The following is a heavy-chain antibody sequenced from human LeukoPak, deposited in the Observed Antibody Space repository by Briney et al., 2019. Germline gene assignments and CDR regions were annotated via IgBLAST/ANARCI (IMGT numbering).Heavy chain of an antibody. CDR1: GFTFSSYA. CDR3: ARDQEIYWYFDL. J-gene: IGHJ2*01. CDR2: ISGSGGST. V-gene: IGHV3-23*01. Sequence: PGGSLRLSCAASGFTFSSYAMSWVRQAPGKGLEWVSAISGSGGSTYYADSVKGRFTISRDNSKNTLYLQMNSLRAEDTAVYYCARDQEIYWYFDLWGRGTLVTVSS.